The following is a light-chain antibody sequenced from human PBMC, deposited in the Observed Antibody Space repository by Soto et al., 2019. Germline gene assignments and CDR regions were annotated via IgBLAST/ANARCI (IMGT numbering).Light chain of an antibody. CDR1: SSDVGGYKY. V-gene: IGLV2-8*01. J-gene: IGLJ1*01. Sequence: HSALTQPPSASGSPGQSVTISCTGTSSDVGGYKYVSWFQQHPGKAPKLMICEVSKRPSGVPDRFSGSRSGNTASLTVSGLQAEDEADYYCCSYAGSNNYVFGTGTKLTVL. CDR2: EVS. CDR3: CSYAGSNNYV.